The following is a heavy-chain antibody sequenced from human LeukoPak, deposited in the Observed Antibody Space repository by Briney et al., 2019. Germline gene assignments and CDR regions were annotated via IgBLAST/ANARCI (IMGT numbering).Heavy chain of an antibody. J-gene: IGHJ5*02. CDR2: ISWNSGSI. Sequence: GGSLRLSCAASGFTFSSYAMSWVRQAPGKGLEWVSGISWNSGSIGYADSVKGRFTISRDNAKNSLYLQMNSLRAEDTALYYCAKATGYSISGGWFDPWGQGTLVTVSS. CDR3: AKATGYSISGGWFDP. V-gene: IGHV3-9*01. CDR1: GFTFSSYA. D-gene: IGHD6-13*01.